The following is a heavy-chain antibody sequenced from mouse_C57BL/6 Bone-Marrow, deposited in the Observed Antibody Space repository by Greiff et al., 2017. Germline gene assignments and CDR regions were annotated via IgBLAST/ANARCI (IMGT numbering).Heavy chain of an antibody. CDR3: AKQGSFPFAY. CDR2: IWGGGST. V-gene: IGHV2-9*01. Sequence: VQLKESGPGLMAPSQSLSITCTVSGFSFTSYGVDWVRQPPGKGLEWLGVIWGGGSTNYNSALMSRLSISKDNSKSQVFLKMNSLQTDDTAMYYCAKQGSFPFAYWGQGTLVTVSA. CDR1: GFSFTSYG. J-gene: IGHJ3*01.